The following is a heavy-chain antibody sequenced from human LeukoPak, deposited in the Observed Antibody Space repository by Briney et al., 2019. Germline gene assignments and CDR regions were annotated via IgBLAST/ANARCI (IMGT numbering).Heavy chain of an antibody. CDR3: ARDTYYDFWSGYYTSGSDY. CDR2: IGGNGGST. CDR1: RFTFSNYA. D-gene: IGHD3-3*01. V-gene: IGHV3-23*01. Sequence: GGSLRLSCAASRFTFSNYAMSWVRQAPGKGLEWVSAIGGNGGSTYYADSVKGRFTISRDNSKDTLYLQMNSLRAEDTAVYYCARDTYYDFWSGYYTSGSDYWGQGTLVTVSS. J-gene: IGHJ4*02.